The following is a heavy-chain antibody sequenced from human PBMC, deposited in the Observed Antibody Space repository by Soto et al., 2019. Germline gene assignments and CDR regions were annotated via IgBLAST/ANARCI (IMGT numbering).Heavy chain of an antibody. CDR2: IYPCDSDT. V-gene: IGHV5-51*01. D-gene: IGHD2-2*01. CDR3: AKHEGYCSTTTCSNFDY. CDR1: GFTFTSDC. J-gene: IGHJ4*02. Sequence: GESLKISCNGSGFTFTSDCIAWVLQMPGKGLEWMGIIYPCDSDTSYSPSFQGQVTISADKSINTAYLHWSSLKASDTAIYYCAKHEGYCSTTTCSNFDYWGQGTLVTVSS.